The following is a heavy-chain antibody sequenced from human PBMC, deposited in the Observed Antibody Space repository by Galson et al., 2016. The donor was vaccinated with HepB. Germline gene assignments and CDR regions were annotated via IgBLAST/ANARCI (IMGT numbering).Heavy chain of an antibody. D-gene: IGHD1-26*01. J-gene: IGHJ4*02. CDR3: ARVVAVGGNPPFAFDY. Sequence: SLRLSCAASGFTFSSYAMNWVRQAPGKGLEWVAGTSYNGNNKYYIDSVKGRFTISRDDSKNTVYLQMNGLRGDDTAVYYCARVVAVGGNPPFAFDYWGQGTLATASS. V-gene: IGHV3-30*04. CDR1: GFTFSSYA. CDR2: TSYNGNNK.